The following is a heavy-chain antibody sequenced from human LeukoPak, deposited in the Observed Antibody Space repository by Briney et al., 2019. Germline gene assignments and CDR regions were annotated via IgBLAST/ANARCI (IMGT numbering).Heavy chain of an antibody. D-gene: IGHD1-20*01. J-gene: IGHJ4*02. Sequence: GASVKVSCKASGYTFTSYGISWVRQAAGQGLEWMGWISAYNGNTNYAQKLQGRVTMTTDTSTSTAYMELRSLRSDDTAVYYCAREGYNWNDRGDYYFDYWGQGTLVTVSS. CDR1: GYTFTSYG. V-gene: IGHV1-18*01. CDR2: ISAYNGNT. CDR3: AREGYNWNDRGDYYFDY.